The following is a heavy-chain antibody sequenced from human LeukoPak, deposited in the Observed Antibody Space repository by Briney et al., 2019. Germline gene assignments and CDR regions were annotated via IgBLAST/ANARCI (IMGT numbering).Heavy chain of an antibody. CDR2: ISSSSSYI. J-gene: IGHJ4*02. CDR1: RFTFSSYS. Sequence: PGGSLRLSCAASRFTFSSYSMNWVRQAPGKGLEWVSSISSSSSYIYYADSVKGRFTISRDNAKNSLYLQMNSLRAEDTAVYYCARAGYSYGYEVDYWGQGTLVTVSS. V-gene: IGHV3-21*01. CDR3: ARAGYSYGYEVDY. D-gene: IGHD5-18*01.